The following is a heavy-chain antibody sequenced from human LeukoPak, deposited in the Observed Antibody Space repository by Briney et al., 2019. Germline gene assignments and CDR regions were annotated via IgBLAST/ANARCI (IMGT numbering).Heavy chain of an antibody. CDR3: AGDGGGNPNFDY. V-gene: IGHV4-4*07. J-gene: IGHJ4*02. D-gene: IGHD4-23*01. Sequence: GALSVTCMDSVGSISGYYWCWMREPPGEGLEWGGRVHTSGGTGYNLSLKSRVTLSQDASTHQFYRRLNSVAGADRAGQYCAGDGGGNPNFDYWGQATLATLPS. CDR1: VGSISGYY. CDR2: VHTSGGT.